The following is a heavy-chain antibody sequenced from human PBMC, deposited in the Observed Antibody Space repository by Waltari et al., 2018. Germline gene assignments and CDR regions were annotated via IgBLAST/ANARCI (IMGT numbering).Heavy chain of an antibody. CDR3: ARASDYDYVWGSRFDY. Sequence: QLQLQESGSGLVKPSQTLSLTCAVSGGSISRGGYSWSWIRQPPGKGLEWIGYIYHSGSTYYNPSLKSRVTISVDRSKNQFSLKLSSVTAADTAVYYCARASDYDYVWGSRFDYWGQGTLVTVSS. CDR2: IYHSGST. D-gene: IGHD3-16*01. CDR1: GGSISRGGYS. J-gene: IGHJ4*02. V-gene: IGHV4-30-2*01.